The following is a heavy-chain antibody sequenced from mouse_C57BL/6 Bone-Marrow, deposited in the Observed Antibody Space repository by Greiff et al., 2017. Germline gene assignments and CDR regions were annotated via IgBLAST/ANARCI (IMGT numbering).Heavy chain of an antibody. J-gene: IGHJ1*03. CDR2: ISYDGSN. V-gene: IGHV3-6*01. CDR1: GYSITSGYY. CDR3: ARGFTTVVATDWYFDV. Sequence: DVQLQESGPGLVKPSQSLSLTCSVTGYSITSGYYWNWIRQFPGNKLEWMGYISYDGSNNYNPSLKNRISITRDTSKNQFFLKLNSVTTEDTATYYCARGFTTVVATDWYFDVWGTGTTVTVSS. D-gene: IGHD1-1*01.